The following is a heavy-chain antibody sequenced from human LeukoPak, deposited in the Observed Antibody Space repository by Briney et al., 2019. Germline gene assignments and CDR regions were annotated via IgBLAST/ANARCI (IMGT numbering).Heavy chain of an antibody. V-gene: IGHV1-8*01. Sequence: ASVKVSCKASGYTFTSYDINWVRQATGQGLERMGWMNPNSGNTGYAQKFQGRVTMTRNTSISTAYMELSSLRSEDTAVYYCARGKRGSYRAWFDPWGQGTLVTVSS. CDR2: MNPNSGNT. J-gene: IGHJ5*02. D-gene: IGHD1-26*01. CDR1: GYTFTSYD. CDR3: ARGKRGSYRAWFDP.